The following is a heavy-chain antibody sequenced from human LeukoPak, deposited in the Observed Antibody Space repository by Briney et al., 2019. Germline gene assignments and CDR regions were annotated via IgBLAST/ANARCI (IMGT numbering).Heavy chain of an antibody. V-gene: IGHV4-31*03. J-gene: IGHJ4*02. CDR1: GGSISSGGYY. D-gene: IGHD5-18*01. CDR3: ARADTAMVHDY. CDR2: IYYSGST. Sequence: SETLSLTCTVSGGSISSGGYYWSWIRQHPGKGLEWIGYIYYSGSTYYNPSPKSRVTISVDTSKNQFSLKLSSVTAADTAVYYCARADTAMVHDYWGQGTLVTVSS.